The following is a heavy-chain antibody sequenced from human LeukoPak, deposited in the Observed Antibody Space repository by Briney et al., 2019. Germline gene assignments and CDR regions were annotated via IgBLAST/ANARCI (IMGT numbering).Heavy chain of an antibody. D-gene: IGHD3-9*01. CDR3: ARDPGQYYDILTGYYTPYYFDN. J-gene: IGHJ4*02. V-gene: IGHV1-18*01. Sequence: ASVKVSCKASGYTFTSYGISWVRQAPGQGLEWMGWISAYNGNTNYAQKLQGRVTMTTDTSTSTAYMELRSLGSDDTAVYYCARDPGQYYDILTGYYTPYYFDNWGQGTLVTVSS. CDR2: ISAYNGNT. CDR1: GYTFTSYG.